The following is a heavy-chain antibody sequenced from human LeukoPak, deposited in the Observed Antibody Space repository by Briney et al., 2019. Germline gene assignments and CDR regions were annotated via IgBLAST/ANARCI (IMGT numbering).Heavy chain of an antibody. CDR2: ISGSGGST. V-gene: IGHV3-23*01. CDR3: AKIPMITFGGVIYYFDY. Sequence: PPGGSLRLSCAASGFTFRSYAMSWVRQAPGKGLEWVSAISGSGGSTYYADSVKGRFTISRDNSKNTLYLQMNSLRAEDTAVYYCAKIPMITFGGVIYYFDYWGQGTLVTVSS. J-gene: IGHJ4*02. CDR1: GFTFRSYA. D-gene: IGHD3-16*02.